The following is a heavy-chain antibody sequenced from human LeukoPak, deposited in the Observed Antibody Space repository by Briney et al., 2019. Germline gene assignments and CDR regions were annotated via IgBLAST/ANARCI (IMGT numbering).Heavy chain of an antibody. Sequence: WVRQPPGKGLEWIGSIYYSGSTYYNPSLKSRVTISVDTSKNQFSLKLSSVTAADTAVYYCARQRGGIYYDSSGYFDYWGQGTLVTVSS. V-gene: IGHV4-39*01. CDR3: ARQRGGIYYDSSGYFDY. CDR2: IYYSGST. D-gene: IGHD3-22*01. J-gene: IGHJ4*02.